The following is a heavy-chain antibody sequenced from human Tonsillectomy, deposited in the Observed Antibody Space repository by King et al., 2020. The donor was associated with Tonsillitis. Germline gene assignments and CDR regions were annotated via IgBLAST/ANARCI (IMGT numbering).Heavy chain of an antibody. J-gene: IGHJ3*02. D-gene: IGHD2/OR15-2a*01. CDR2: IKQDGSGK. Sequence: VQLVESGGGLVQPGGSLRLSCAASGFTFSNHWMSWVRPAPGKGLEWVANIKQDGSGKYYVDSVKGRFTNSRDNAKNSLYVQMNSLRAEDTALYYCVRERGWQKREYVFEIWGQGTMVTVSS. CDR3: VRERGWQKREYVFEI. CDR1: GFTFSNHW. V-gene: IGHV3-7*03.